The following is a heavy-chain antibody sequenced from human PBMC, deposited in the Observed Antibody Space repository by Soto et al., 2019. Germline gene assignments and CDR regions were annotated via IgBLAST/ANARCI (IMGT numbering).Heavy chain of an antibody. V-gene: IGHV1-18*01. CDR3: ARGRYGDY. CDR1: GYDFTTYG. CDR2: ISAHNCNT. D-gene: IGHD1-1*01. Sequence: QVHLVQSGAEVKKPGASVKVSCKGSGYDFTTYGITWVRQAPGQGREWMAWISAHNCNTDYAQKLQGRVTVTRDTATSTAYMERRRLRYDDTAMYYCARGRYGDYWGQGALVTVSS. J-gene: IGHJ4*02.